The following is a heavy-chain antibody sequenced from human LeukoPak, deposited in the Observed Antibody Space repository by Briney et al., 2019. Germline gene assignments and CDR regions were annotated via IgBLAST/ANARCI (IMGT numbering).Heavy chain of an antibody. V-gene: IGHV4-59*01. Sequence: SETLSLTCTVSGGSISSYYWSWIRQPPGKGLEWIGYIYYSGSTNYNPSLKSRVTISVDTSKNQFSLKLSSVTAADTAVYYCARFYYDSSGYYGSNYFDYWGQGTLVTVSS. CDR2: IYYSGST. CDR3: ARFYYDSSGYYGSNYFDY. CDR1: GGSISSYY. D-gene: IGHD3-22*01. J-gene: IGHJ4*02.